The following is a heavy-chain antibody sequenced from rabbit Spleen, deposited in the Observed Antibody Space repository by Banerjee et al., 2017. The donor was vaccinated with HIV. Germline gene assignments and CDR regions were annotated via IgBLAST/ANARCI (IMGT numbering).Heavy chain of an antibody. CDR3: ARDLVAVIGWNFNL. CDR1: GVSFSSSDY. J-gene: IGHJ4*01. V-gene: IGHV1S45*01. D-gene: IGHD1-1*01. Sequence: EQLEESGGGLVKPEGSLTLTCKASGVSFSSSDYMCWVRQAPGKGLEWVACAYAGTSGSSYSAPWAKGRFTMSRTSSTTVTLQMTSLTAADTATYFCARDLVAVIGWNFNLWGQGTLVTVS. CDR2: AYAGTSGSS.